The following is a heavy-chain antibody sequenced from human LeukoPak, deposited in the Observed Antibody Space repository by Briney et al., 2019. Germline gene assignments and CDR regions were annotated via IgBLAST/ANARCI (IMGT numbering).Heavy chain of an antibody. J-gene: IGHJ1*01. CDR1: GGSISSYY. Sequence: SETLSLTCTVSGGSISSYYWSWIRQPPGKGLEWIGYIYYSGSTNYNPSLKSRVTISVDTSKNQFSLKLSSVTAADTAVYYCAWGAAEYFQHRGQGTLVTVSS. V-gene: IGHV4-59*01. D-gene: IGHD3-16*01. CDR3: AWGAAEYFQH. CDR2: IYYSGST.